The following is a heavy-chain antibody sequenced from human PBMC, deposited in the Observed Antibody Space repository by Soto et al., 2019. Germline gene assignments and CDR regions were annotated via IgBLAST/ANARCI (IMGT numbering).Heavy chain of an antibody. J-gene: IGHJ5*02. CDR3: ARMATSGTLNWFDH. Sequence: GXSVKVSCKASVYIFGNYDISWVRQGTGQGLEWMGWMNPNSGKGGYAQKFQGRVTMTRDTSTNTAYMELSSLTSDDTAIYYCARMATSGTLNWFDHWGQGTLVTVSS. CDR2: MNPNSGKG. CDR1: VYIFGNYD. V-gene: IGHV1-8*01.